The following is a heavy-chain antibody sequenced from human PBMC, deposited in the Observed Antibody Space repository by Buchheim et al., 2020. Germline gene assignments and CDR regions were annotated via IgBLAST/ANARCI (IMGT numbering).Heavy chain of an antibody. V-gene: IGHV3-7*01. CDR3: VRGQPIA. CDR2: IKQDGSDK. CDR1: GFTFSSYW. J-gene: IGHJ5*02. D-gene: IGHD1-26*01. Sequence: EVQLVESGGGLVQPGGSLRLSCAASGFTFSSYWINWVRQAPGKGLEWVANIKQDGSDKHYVDSVKGRLPISRDHAKNSVYLQMNSLRAEDTAVYYCVRGQPIAWGQGTL.